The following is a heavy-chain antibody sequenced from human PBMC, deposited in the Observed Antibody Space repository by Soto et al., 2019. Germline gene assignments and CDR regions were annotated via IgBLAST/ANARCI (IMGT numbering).Heavy chain of an antibody. CDR1: GYTFSNYG. V-gene: IGHV1-18*01. D-gene: IGHD5-12*01. CDR3: ARGYSGYVPQYYFDY. CDR2: ISPYNGNT. Sequence: ASVKVSCKASGYTFSNYGISWVRQAPGQGLEWMGWISPYNGNTNYAQKLQGRVTATTDKSTSTAYMELSSLRSEDTAVYYCARGYSGYVPQYYFDYWGQGTLVTVSS. J-gene: IGHJ4*02.